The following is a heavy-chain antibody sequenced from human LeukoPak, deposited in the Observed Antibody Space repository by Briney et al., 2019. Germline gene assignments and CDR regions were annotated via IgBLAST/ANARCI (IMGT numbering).Heavy chain of an antibody. CDR3: ARDPPGAVTPRFDY. CDR2: ISSSSSYI. J-gene: IGHJ4*02. CDR1: GFTFSSYS. V-gene: IGHV3-21*01. Sequence: PGGSLRLSCAASGFTFSSYSMNWGRQAPGKGLEWVSSISSSSSYIYYADSVKGRFTISRDNAKNSLYLQMNSLRAEDTAVYYCARDPPGAVTPRFDYWGQGTLVTVSS. D-gene: IGHD4-17*01.